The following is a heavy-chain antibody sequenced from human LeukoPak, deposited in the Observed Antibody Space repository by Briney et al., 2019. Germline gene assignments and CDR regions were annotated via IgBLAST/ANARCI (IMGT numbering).Heavy chain of an antibody. Sequence: ASVKVSCKASGYTFTSYGISWVRQAPGQGLEWMGWISAYNGNTNYAQKLQGRVTMTTDTSTSTAYMELRSLRSDDTAVYYCAGGSLAARQIQKLDYWGQGTLVTVSS. CDR3: AGGSLAARQIQKLDY. CDR1: GYTFTSYG. D-gene: IGHD6-6*01. CDR2: ISAYNGNT. J-gene: IGHJ4*02. V-gene: IGHV1-18*01.